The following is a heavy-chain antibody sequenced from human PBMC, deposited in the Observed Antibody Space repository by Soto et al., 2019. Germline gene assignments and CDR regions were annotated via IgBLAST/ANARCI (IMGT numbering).Heavy chain of an antibody. CDR2: ISWNSGSI. D-gene: IGHD3-10*01. Sequence: EVQLVESGGGLVQPGRSLRLSCAASGFTFDDYAMHWVRQAPGKGLEWVSGISWNSGSIGYADSVKGRFTISRDNAKNSLYLQMNSRRAEDTALYYCAKAMVRGVRSYYYGMDVWGQGTTVTVSS. CDR3: AKAMVRGVRSYYYGMDV. CDR1: GFTFDDYA. V-gene: IGHV3-9*01. J-gene: IGHJ6*02.